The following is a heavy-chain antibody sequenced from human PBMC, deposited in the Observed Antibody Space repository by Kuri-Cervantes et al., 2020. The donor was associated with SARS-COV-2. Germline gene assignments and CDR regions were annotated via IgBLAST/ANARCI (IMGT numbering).Heavy chain of an antibody. Sequence: GSLRLSCTVSGDSISNYYWSWIRQPAGKGLEWIGRYYNSGNTNYSPSLKSRVTMSLDTSKNQFSLKLSSVTAADTAVCYCARDAGSIAVAGHAPWAFDIWGQGTMVTVSS. CDR2: YYNSGNT. CDR1: GDSISNYY. J-gene: IGHJ3*02. V-gene: IGHV4-4*07. D-gene: IGHD6-19*01. CDR3: ARDAGSIAVAGHAPWAFDI.